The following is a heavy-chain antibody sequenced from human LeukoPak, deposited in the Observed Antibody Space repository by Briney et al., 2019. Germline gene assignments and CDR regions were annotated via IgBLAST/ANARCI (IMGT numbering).Heavy chain of an antibody. CDR1: GGSISGYH. CDR3: ARKAPKKGWFDP. Sequence: SETLSLTCTVSGGSISGYHWSWIRQPPGKGLEWIGYTHPSGNTNYSPSLKSRVTISIDTSRNQFSLKLSSVTAADTAVYYCARKAPKKGWFDPWGQGTLVTVSS. V-gene: IGHV4-4*09. J-gene: IGHJ5*02. CDR2: THPSGNT.